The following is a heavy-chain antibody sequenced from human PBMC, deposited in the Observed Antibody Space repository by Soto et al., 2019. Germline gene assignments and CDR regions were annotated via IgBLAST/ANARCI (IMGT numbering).Heavy chain of an antibody. CDR2: ISGSGGST. V-gene: IGHV3-23*01. CDR3: AKHRSGPNTYYGDYVGY. Sequence: EVQLLESGGGLVQPGGSLRLSCAASGFTFSSYAMSWVRQAPGKGLEWVSAISGSGGSTYYADSVNGRFTISRDNSKNTLYLQMNSLRAEDTAVYYCAKHRSGPNTYYGDYVGYWGQGTLVTVSS. D-gene: IGHD4-17*01. J-gene: IGHJ4*02. CDR1: GFTFSSYA.